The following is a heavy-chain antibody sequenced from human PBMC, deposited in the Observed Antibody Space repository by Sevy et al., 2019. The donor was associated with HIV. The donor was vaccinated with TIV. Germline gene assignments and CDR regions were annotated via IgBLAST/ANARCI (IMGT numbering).Heavy chain of an antibody. J-gene: IGHJ6*03. Sequence: GGSLRLSCAASGFTFSSYSMNWVRQAPGKGLEWVSYISSSSSTIYYAGSVKGRFTISRDNAKNSLYLQMNSLRAEDTAVYYCARDWEWYSSGWLKRDYYYYMDVWGKGTTVTVSS. CDR1: GFTFSSYS. V-gene: IGHV3-48*01. CDR3: ARDWEWYSSGWLKRDYYYYMDV. D-gene: IGHD6-19*01. CDR2: ISSSSSTI.